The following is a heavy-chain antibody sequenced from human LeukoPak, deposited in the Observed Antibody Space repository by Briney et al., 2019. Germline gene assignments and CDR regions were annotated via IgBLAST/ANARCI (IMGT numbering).Heavy chain of an antibody. D-gene: IGHD6-13*01. CDR2: IYYSGST. CDR1: GGSISSYY. J-gene: IGHJ4*02. CDR3: ARARRIAAADY. V-gene: IGHV4-59*01. Sequence: SETLYLTCTVSGGSISSYYWSWIRQPPGKGLEWIGYIYYSGSTNYNPSPKSRLTISVDTSKNQFSLTLRSVTAADAAVYYCARARRIAAADYWGQGTLVTVSS.